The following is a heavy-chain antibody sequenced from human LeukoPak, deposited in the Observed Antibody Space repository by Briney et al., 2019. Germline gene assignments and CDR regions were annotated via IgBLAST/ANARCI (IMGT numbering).Heavy chain of an antibody. V-gene: IGHV3-30*02. CDR1: GFTFSSYG. D-gene: IGHD3-16*01. Sequence: GGSLRLSCAASGFTFSSYGMHWVRQAPGKGLEWVAFIRYDGSNKYYADSVKGRFTISRDNAKNSLYLQMNSLRAEDTAVYYCARDSLMIDAFDIWGQGTMVTVSS. CDR3: ARDSLMIDAFDI. CDR2: IRYDGSNK. J-gene: IGHJ3*02.